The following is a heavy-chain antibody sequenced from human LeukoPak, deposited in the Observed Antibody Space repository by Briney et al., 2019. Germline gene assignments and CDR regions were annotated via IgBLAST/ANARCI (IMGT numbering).Heavy chain of an antibody. CDR3: AREPRKGGKWELLPADAFDI. V-gene: IGHV3-21*01. J-gene: IGHJ3*02. CDR2: ISSSSSYI. CDR1: GFSFSSYW. Sequence: GGSLRLSCAASGFSFSSYWMNWVRQAPGKGLEWVSSISSSSSYIYYADSVKGRFTISRDNAKNSLYLQMNSLRAEDTAVYYCAREPRKGGKWELLPADAFDIWGQGTMVTVSS. D-gene: IGHD1-26*01.